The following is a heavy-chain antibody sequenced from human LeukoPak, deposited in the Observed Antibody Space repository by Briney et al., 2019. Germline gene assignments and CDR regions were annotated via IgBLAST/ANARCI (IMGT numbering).Heavy chain of an antibody. CDR2: IWYDGSKK. V-gene: IGHV3-33*01. CDR1: GFTSSSYG. D-gene: IGHD2-21*01. J-gene: IGHJ4*02. CDR3: ARAVGIRSYFDY. Sequence: PGGSPRLSCAASGFTSSSYGMHCVRQAPGKGREGVADIWYDGSKKYYADSVKGRFTISRDNSKNTLYLQMNSLRAEDTAVYYCARAVGIRSYFDYWAQGPLVTVSS.